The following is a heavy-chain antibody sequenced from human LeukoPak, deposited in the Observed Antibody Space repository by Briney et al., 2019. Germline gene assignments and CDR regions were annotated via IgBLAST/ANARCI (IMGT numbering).Heavy chain of an antibody. D-gene: IGHD6-13*01. V-gene: IGHV3-23*01. CDR1: GFTFSSYA. J-gene: IGHJ3*02. CDR2: ISGSGGST. Sequence: HAGGSLRLSCAASGFTFSSYAMSWVRQAPGKGLEWVSAISGSGGSTYYADSVKGRFTITRDNSKNTLYLQMNSLRAEDTAVYYCARDLVSHDAFDIWGRGTMVTVSS. CDR3: ARDLVSHDAFDI.